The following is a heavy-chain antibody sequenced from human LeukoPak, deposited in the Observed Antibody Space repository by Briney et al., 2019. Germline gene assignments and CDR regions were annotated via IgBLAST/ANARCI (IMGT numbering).Heavy chain of an antibody. CDR3: AIPACGAAPGYFQH. CDR1: GGTFSSYA. V-gene: IGHV1-69*05. CDR2: IIPIFGTA. Sequence: GASVKVSGKASGGTFSSYAISWVRQAPGQGLEWMGGIIPIFGTANYAQKFQGRVTITTDESTSTAYMELSSLRSEDTAVYYCAIPACGAAPGYFQHWGQGTLVTVSS. J-gene: IGHJ1*01. D-gene: IGHD1-26*01.